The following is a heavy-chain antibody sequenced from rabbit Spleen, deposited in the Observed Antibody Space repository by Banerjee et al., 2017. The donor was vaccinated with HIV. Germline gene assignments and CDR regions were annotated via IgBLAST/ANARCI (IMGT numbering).Heavy chain of an antibody. CDR2: IEPIFGRT. D-gene: IGHD8-1*01. CDR3: VRDTGSSFSSYGMDL. Sequence: QEQLLESGGGLVQPGGSLKLSCKASGFDFSDYGVSWVRQAPGKGLEWIGYIEPIFGRTYYASWVNGRFTISSHNAQNMLYLHLNSLTAADTATYFCVRDTGSSFSSYGMDLWGPGTLVTVS. CDR1: GFDFSDYG. J-gene: IGHJ6*01. V-gene: IGHV1S47*01.